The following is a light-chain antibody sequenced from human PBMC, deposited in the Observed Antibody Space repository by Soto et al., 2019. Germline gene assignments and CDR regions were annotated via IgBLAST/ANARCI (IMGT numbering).Light chain of an antibody. CDR1: QSVSSY. Sequence: EIVLPQSPATLSLSPGERATLSCRASQSVSSYLAWYQQKPGQAPRLLIHDASNRATGVPARFSGSGSGTDFTLTISSLEPDDFAVYYCQQRSNWPLTFGGGTKVEIK. CDR2: DAS. CDR3: QQRSNWPLT. V-gene: IGKV3-11*01. J-gene: IGKJ4*01.